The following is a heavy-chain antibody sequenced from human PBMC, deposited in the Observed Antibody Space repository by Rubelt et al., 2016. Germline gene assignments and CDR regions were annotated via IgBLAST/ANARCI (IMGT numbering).Heavy chain of an antibody. V-gene: IGHV4-39*07. Sequence: QLRLQESGPGLVKPSETLSLTCTVSGGSIFSSSHYWGWIRQPPGKGLEWIGSIYYSGSTYYNSSLKSRVTISVDTSKNQFSLKLSSVTAADTAVYYCARDQGYSSSWYAWGQGTLVTVSS. CDR2: IYYSGST. J-gene: IGHJ5*02. CDR1: GGSIFSSSHY. D-gene: IGHD6-13*01. CDR3: ARDQGYSSSWYA.